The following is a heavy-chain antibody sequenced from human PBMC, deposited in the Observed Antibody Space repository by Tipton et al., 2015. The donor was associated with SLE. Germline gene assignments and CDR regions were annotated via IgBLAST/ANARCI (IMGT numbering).Heavy chain of an antibody. CDR3: ARRSRSELPDY. J-gene: IGHJ4*02. Sequence: QSGAEVKKPGASVKVSCKASGYTFTGYCIRWVRQAPGQGLEWMGWINPYNGNTNYAQKLQGRVTMTTDTSTSTAYMELRSLRSDDTAVDYCARRSRSELPDYWGQGTLVTVSS. D-gene: IGHD1-26*01. V-gene: IGHV1-18*04. CDR2: INPYNGNT. CDR1: GYTFTGYC.